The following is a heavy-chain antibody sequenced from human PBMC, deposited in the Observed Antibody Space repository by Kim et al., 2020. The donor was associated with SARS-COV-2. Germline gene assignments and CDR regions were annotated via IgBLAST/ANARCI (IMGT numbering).Heavy chain of an antibody. V-gene: IGHV4-34*01. Sequence: SETLSLTCAVYGGSFSGYYWSWIRQPPGKGLEWIGEINHSGSTNYNPSLKSRVTISVDTSKNQFSLKLSSVTAADTAVYYCATGKGYCTNGVCYTYYYYGMDVWGQGTTVTVSS. CDR3: ATGKGYCTNGVCYTYYYYGMDV. J-gene: IGHJ6*02. CDR1: GGSFSGYY. D-gene: IGHD2-8*01. CDR2: INHSGST.